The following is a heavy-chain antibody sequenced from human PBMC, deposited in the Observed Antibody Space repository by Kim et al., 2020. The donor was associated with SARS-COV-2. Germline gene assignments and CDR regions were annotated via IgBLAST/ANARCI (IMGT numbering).Heavy chain of an antibody. V-gene: IGHV1-46*01. D-gene: IGHD3-9*01. CDR1: GYTFTSYY. Sequence: ASVKVSCKASGYTFTSYYMHWVRQAPGQGLEWMGIINPSGGSTSYSQQFQGRVTMTRDTSTSTVYMELSSLRSEDTAVYYCARGSPMYYDILSGYYRDYWGQGTLVTVSS. J-gene: IGHJ4*02. CDR3: ARGSPMYYDILSGYYRDY. CDR2: INPSGGST.